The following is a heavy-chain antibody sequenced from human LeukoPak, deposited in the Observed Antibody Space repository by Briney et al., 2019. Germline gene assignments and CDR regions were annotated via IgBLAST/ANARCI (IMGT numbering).Heavy chain of an antibody. CDR2: IANDGSII. CDR3: AREPAASPFDY. D-gene: IGHD2-2*01. CDR1: GFTFSNYG. Sequence: PGGSLRLSCAASGFTFSNYGMHWVRQAPGKGLEWVAVIANDGSIIYYAESVKGRFTISRDNSKNTLFLQLSSLRGEDTAVYYCAREPAASPFDYWGQGTLVTVS. J-gene: IGHJ4*02. V-gene: IGHV3-30*03.